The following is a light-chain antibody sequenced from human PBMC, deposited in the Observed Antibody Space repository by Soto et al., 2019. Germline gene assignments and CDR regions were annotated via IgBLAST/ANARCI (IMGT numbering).Light chain of an antibody. CDR3: QQYHSWPA. Sequence: ERVMTQSPATLSVSPGERATLSCRASQSVFSSLAWYQQRPGQAPRLLIYGSATRATGIPDRFSGSGSGTEFTLTISSLQSEDSAVYYCQQYHSWPAFGQGTKVDIK. CDR2: GSA. J-gene: IGKJ1*01. V-gene: IGKV3-15*01. CDR1: QSVFSS.